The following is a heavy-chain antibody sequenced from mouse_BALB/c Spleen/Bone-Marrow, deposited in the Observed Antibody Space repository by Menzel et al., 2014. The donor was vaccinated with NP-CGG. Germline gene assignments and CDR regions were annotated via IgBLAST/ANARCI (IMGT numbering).Heavy chain of an antibody. CDR2: INPDSSTI. V-gene: IGHV4-1*02. Sequence: EVQLQQSGGGLVQPGGSLKLSCAASGFDFSRYWMSWVRQAPGKGLEWIGEINPDSSTINYTPSLKDKFIISRDNAKNTLYLQMSKVRPEDTALYYCARMHYYGYVAYWGQGTLVTVSA. CDR3: ARMHYYGYVAY. CDR1: GFDFSRYW. D-gene: IGHD1-2*01. J-gene: IGHJ3*01.